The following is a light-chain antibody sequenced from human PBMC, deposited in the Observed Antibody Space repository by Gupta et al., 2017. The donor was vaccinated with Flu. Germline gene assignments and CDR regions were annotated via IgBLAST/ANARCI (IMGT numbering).Light chain of an antibody. CDR2: EVI. CDR3: SADTSSNSLE. V-gene: IGLV2-14*01. Sequence: QSALTQPASVSGSPGQSITISCTGTSSDVGGYNYVSWYQHHPGKAPKLMIYEVINRPAGVSIRFSGSKPGNTASLTISGRQAEDEADYYCSADTSSNSLEFGGGTKPTVL. CDR1: SSDVGGYNY. J-gene: IGLJ3*02.